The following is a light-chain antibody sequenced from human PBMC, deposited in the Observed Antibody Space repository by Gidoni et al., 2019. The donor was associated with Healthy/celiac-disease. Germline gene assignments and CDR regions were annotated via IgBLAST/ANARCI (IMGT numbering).Light chain of an antibody. CDR2: KAS. CDR3: QQYNSYSPWT. Sequence: DIQMTPSPSTLSASVGDRVTITCRASQRISSWLAWYQQKPGKAPKLLIYKASSLESGVPSRFSGSGSGTEFTLTISSLQPDDFATYYCQQYNSYSPWTFGQETKVEIK. V-gene: IGKV1-5*03. CDR1: QRISSW. J-gene: IGKJ1*01.